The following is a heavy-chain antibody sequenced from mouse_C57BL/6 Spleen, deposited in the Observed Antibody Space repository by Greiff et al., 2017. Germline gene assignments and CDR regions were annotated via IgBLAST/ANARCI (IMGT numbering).Heavy chain of an antibody. V-gene: IGHV5-4*01. J-gene: IGHJ1*03. Sequence: EVKLMESGGGLVKPGGSLKLSCAASGFTFSSYAMSWVRQTPEKRLEWVATISDGGSYTYYPDNVKGRFTISRDNAKNNLYRQMSKLKTEDTAMYYCARDLKYDYGSSYGYFDVWGTGTTVTVSS. CDR3: ARDLKYDYGSSYGYFDV. CDR1: GFTFSSYA. CDR2: ISDGGSYT. D-gene: IGHD1-1*01.